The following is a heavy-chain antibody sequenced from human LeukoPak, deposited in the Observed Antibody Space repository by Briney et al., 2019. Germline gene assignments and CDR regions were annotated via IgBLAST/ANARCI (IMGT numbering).Heavy chain of an antibody. V-gene: IGHV4-39*07. CDR2: IYYSGST. D-gene: IGHD3-22*01. J-gene: IGHJ3*02. CDR3: ARVSGITMIVVLQSDAFDI. Sequence: SETLSLTCTVSGGSISSSSYYWGWIRQPPGKGLEWIGSIYYSGSTYYNPSLKSRVAISVDTSKNQFSLKLSSVTAADTAVYYCARVSGITMIVVLQSDAFDIWGQGTLVTVSS. CDR1: GGSISSSSYY.